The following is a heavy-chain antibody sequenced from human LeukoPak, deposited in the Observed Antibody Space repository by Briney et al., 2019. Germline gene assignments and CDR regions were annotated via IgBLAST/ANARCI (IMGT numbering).Heavy chain of an antibody. J-gene: IGHJ5*02. CDR3: ARHADGIVVGGGWFDP. V-gene: IGHV1-69-2*01. CDR2: VDPEDGET. D-gene: IGHD2-2*01. Sequence: GATVKISCKASGYTFTDYYMHWVQQAPGKGLEWMGRVDPEDGETIYAEKFQGRVTITADESTSTAYMELSSLRSEDTAVYYCARHADGIVVGGGWFDPWGQGTLVTVSS. CDR1: GYTFTDYY.